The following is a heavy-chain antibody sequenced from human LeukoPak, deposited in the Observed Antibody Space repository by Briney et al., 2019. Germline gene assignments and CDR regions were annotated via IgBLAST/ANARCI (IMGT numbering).Heavy chain of an antibody. CDR2: IKQDGSEK. D-gene: IGHD5/OR15-5a*01. V-gene: IGHV3-7*01. CDR1: GFTFSSYW. CDR3: ARLVSTIKVYGLDV. J-gene: IGHJ6*02. Sequence: GGSLRFSGAASGFTFSSYWRSWVGQAPGKGREGVANIKQDGSEKYYVDPVKGRFTIARDNAKNSLSLQMNSLRAEDRAVYYCARLVSTIKVYGLDVWGQGTTVTVSS.